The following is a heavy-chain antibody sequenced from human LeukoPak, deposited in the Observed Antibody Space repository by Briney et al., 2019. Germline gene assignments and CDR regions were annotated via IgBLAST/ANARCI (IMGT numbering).Heavy chain of an antibody. Sequence: ASVKVSCKVSGYTLTELSMHWVRQAPGKGLEWMGGFDPEDGETIYAQEFQGRVTMTEDTSTDTAYMELSSLRSEDTAVYYCASGYSSGWYGSWDYWGQGTLVTVSS. CDR3: ASGYSSGWYGSWDY. J-gene: IGHJ4*02. CDR1: GYTLTELS. D-gene: IGHD6-19*01. CDR2: FDPEDGET. V-gene: IGHV1-24*01.